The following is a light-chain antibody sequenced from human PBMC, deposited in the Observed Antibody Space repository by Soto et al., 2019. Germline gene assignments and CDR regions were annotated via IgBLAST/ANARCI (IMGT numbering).Light chain of an antibody. V-gene: IGKV1-5*01. J-gene: IGKJ1*01. CDR3: QQYNSYWT. Sequence: DMQMTQSPSTLSASVGDRVTITCRASQSISTSLAWYQQKPGKAPKLLIHDASSLESGVPSRFSGSGSGTEFTLTISSLQPDDFATYYCQQYNSYWTFGQGTKVDIK. CDR1: QSISTS. CDR2: DAS.